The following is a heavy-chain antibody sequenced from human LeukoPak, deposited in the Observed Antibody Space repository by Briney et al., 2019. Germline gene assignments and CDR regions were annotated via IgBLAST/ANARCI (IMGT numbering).Heavy chain of an antibody. J-gene: IGHJ4*02. D-gene: IGHD3-10*01. V-gene: IGHV3-7*01. CDR3: VRGGGDY. CDR2: INLDERER. Sequence: PGGSLRLSCAASGFMFNSYWMSWVRPAPGRGLEWVATINLDERERSYVDSVNGRFTISRDNARQSLYLHMNSLRGDDMAIYYCVRGGGDYWGQGTLVTVTS. CDR1: GFMFNSYW.